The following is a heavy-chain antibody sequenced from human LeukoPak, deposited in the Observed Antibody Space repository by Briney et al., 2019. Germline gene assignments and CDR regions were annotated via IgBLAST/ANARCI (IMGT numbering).Heavy chain of an antibody. V-gene: IGHV1-8*01. Sequence: ASVKVSCKASGYTFTSYDINWVRQAPGQGLEWMGWINPNSGDTGYAKKFQGKVTMTRNTSISTAYMEVSSLRSEDTAVYYCARGYSYVYNYWGQGTLVTVCS. CDR2: INPNSGDT. CDR3: ARGYSYVYNY. CDR1: GYTFTSYD. J-gene: IGHJ4*02. D-gene: IGHD5-18*01.